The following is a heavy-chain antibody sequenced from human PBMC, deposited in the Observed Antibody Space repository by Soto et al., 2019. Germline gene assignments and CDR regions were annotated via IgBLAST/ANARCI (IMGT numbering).Heavy chain of an antibody. D-gene: IGHD2-15*01. CDR2: ISWDGGST. J-gene: IGHJ6*02. Sequence: GGSLRLSCAASGFTFDDYTMHWVRQAPGKGLEWVSLISWDGGSTYYADSVKGRFTISGDNSKNSLYLQMNSLRTEDTALYYCAKDIGGGYYDYGMDVWGQGTTVTVSS. CDR3: AKDIGGGYYDYGMDV. CDR1: GFTFDDYT. V-gene: IGHV3-43*01.